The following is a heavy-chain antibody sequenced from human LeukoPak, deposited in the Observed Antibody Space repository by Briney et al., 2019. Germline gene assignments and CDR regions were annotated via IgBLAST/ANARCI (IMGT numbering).Heavy chain of an antibody. CDR2: IHDSGST. CDR3: ARDRAAGGLGYNWFDP. CDR1: GGSLSSYY. J-gene: IGHJ5*02. D-gene: IGHD6-19*01. V-gene: IGHV4-59*01. Sequence: PSETLSLTCSVSGGSLSSYYWSWIRQSPGKQLEWIGDIHDSGSTNYNPSLNSRVAIFVDTSKNQFSLRLSSVTAADTAVYYCARDRAAGGLGYNWFDPWGQGVLVTVSS.